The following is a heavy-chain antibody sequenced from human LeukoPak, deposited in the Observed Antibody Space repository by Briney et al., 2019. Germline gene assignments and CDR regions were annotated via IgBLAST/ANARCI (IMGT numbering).Heavy chain of an antibody. V-gene: IGHV4-59*08. CDR3: ARGLARGVIINLVYFFDY. D-gene: IGHD3-10*01. CDR1: GGSISSYY. Sequence: PSETLSLTCTVSGGSISSYYWSWIRQPPGKGLEWIGYIYYSGSTNYNPSLKSRVTISVDTSKNQFSLKLSSVTAADTAVYYCARGLARGVIINLVYFFDYWGQGTLVTVSS. J-gene: IGHJ4*02. CDR2: IYYSGST.